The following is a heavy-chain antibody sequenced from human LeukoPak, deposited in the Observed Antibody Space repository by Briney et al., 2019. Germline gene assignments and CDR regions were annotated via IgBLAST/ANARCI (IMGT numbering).Heavy chain of an antibody. D-gene: IGHD3-16*02. CDR3: ARGSFLITFGGFIG. J-gene: IGHJ4*02. CDR2: IGSSGSPI. V-gene: IGHV3-11*04. Sequence: GGSLRLSCATSGFTFSDYYMSWIRQAPGEGLEWVSYIGSSGSPIYYADSVKGRFTISRDNAKNSLFLQMNSLRAEDTAVYYCARGSFLITFGGFIGWGQGTLVTVSS. CDR1: GFTFSDYY.